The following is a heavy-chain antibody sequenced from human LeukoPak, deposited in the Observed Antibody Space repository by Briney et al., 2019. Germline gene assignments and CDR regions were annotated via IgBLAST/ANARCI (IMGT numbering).Heavy chain of an antibody. J-gene: IGHJ4*02. D-gene: IGHD3-10*01. Sequence: GGSLRLSCAASGFTFSNAWMSWVRQAPGKGLEWVGRTKSKTDGGTTDYAAPVKGRFTISRDDSKNTLYLQMNSLKTEDTAVYYCTTDPIREAYWGQGTLVTVSS. CDR2: TKSKTDGGTT. V-gene: IGHV3-15*01. CDR1: GFTFSNAW. CDR3: TTDPIREAY.